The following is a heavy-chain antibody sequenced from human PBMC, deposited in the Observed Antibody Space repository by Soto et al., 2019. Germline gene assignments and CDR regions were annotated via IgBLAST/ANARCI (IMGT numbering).Heavy chain of an antibody. J-gene: IGHJ4*02. Sequence: VGSLRLSCAASGFTFSSYAMSWVRQAPGKGLEWVSSVSGGGGSTYYADSVKGRFTNSRDNSKNTLYLQMNSLRAEDTAVYYCAKATYYYDSSGYYGWGQGTLVTVSS. CDR3: AKATYYYDSSGYYG. CDR1: GFTFSSYA. V-gene: IGHV3-23*01. CDR2: VSGGGGST. D-gene: IGHD3-22*01.